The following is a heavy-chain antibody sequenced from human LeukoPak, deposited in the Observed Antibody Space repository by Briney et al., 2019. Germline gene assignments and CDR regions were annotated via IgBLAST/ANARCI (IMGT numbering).Heavy chain of an antibody. CDR2: IYPGDSDT. Sequence: GESLRISCKGSEYSFTSYWIGWVRQMPGKGLEWMGIIYPGDSDTRYSPSFQGQVTISADKSISTAYLQWSSLEASDTAMYYCARRGCNGGSCYGYWGQGTLVTVSS. CDR3: ARRGCNGGSCYGY. V-gene: IGHV5-51*01. CDR1: EYSFTSYW. J-gene: IGHJ4*02. D-gene: IGHD2-15*01.